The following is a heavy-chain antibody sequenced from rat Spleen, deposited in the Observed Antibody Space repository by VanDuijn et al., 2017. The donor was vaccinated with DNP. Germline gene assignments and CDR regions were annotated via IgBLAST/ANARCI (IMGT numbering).Heavy chain of an antibody. CDR2: IIYDGSRI. Sequence: EVQLVESGGGLVQPGRSLKVSCVASGFIFSDYNMAWVRQTPKTGLEWVANIIYDGSRIHYRDSVKGRFTISRDNAKNILYLQMESLRSEDTATYYCARHRTIMPYYYAMDAWGQGASVTVSS. D-gene: IGHD1-12*01. CDR1: GFIFSDYN. CDR3: ARHRTIMPYYYAMDA. V-gene: IGHV5S10*01. J-gene: IGHJ4*01.